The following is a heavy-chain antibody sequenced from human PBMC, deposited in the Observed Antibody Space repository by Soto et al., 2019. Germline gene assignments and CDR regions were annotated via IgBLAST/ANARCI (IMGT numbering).Heavy chain of an antibody. CDR3: TRLVDSSAWLGNDGTFDI. Sequence: EVQLVESGGGLVQPGGSLRLSCAASGFIFSDHYMDWVRRAPGKGLEWVGRIRNKPNSYSTEYAASVKGRFTISRDDSKNSLYLQMNSLRTEDTAVYYCTRLVDSSAWLGNDGTFDIWGQGTVVTVS. CDR2: IRNKPNSYST. CDR1: GFIFSDHY. D-gene: IGHD6-19*01. J-gene: IGHJ3*02. V-gene: IGHV3-72*01.